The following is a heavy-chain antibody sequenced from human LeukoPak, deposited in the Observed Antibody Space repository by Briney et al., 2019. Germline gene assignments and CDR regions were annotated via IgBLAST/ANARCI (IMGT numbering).Heavy chain of an antibody. V-gene: IGHV4-34*01. Sequence: PSESLSLTCAVYGGSFSGYYWSWIRQPPGKGLEWIGEINHSGSTNYNPSLKSRVTISVDTSKNQFSLKLSSVTAADTAVYYCARDLGSGLGHWFDPWGQGTLVTVSS. CDR3: ARDLGSGLGHWFDP. J-gene: IGHJ5*02. CDR2: INHSGST. CDR1: GGSFSGYY. D-gene: IGHD6-19*01.